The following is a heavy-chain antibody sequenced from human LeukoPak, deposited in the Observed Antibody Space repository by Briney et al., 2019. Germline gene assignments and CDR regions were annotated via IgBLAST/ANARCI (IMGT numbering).Heavy chain of an antibody. CDR2: ISYDGSNK. J-gene: IGHJ6*03. Sequence: GGSLRLSCAASGFTFSSYGMHWVRQAPGKGLEWVAVISYDGSNKYYADSVKGRFTISRDNFKNFLYLQMNSLRAEDTAVHYCAREYSSPSYYMDVWGKGTTVTVSS. CDR1: GFTFSSYG. V-gene: IGHV3-30*03. CDR3: AREYSSPSYYMDV. D-gene: IGHD6-19*01.